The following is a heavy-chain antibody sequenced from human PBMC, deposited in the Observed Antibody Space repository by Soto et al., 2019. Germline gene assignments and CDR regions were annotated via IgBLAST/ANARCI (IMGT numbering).Heavy chain of an antibody. CDR1: GGSISSYY. V-gene: IGHV4-59*01. Sequence: PSETLSLTCTVFGGSISSYYWSWIRQPPGKGLEWIGYIYYSGSTSYNPSLKSRVTISVDTSKNQFSLKLSSVTAADTAVYYCARDIMGTNYYYYGMDVWGQGTTVTVSS. CDR2: IYYSGST. CDR3: ARDIMGTNYYYYGMDV. D-gene: IGHD2-8*01. J-gene: IGHJ6*02.